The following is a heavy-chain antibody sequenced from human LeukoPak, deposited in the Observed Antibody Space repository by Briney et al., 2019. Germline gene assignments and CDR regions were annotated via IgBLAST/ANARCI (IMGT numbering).Heavy chain of an antibody. V-gene: IGHV4-34*01. CDR3: ARAPKAPASMDV. Sequence: PSEILSLTCAVSGGSISSGGYYWSWIRQPPGKGLEWIGEINHSGSTNYNPSLKSRVTISVDTSKNQFSLKLSSVTAADTAVYYCARAPKAPASMDVWGQGTTVTVSS. CDR1: GGSISSGGYY. J-gene: IGHJ6*02. CDR2: INHSGST. D-gene: IGHD6-6*01.